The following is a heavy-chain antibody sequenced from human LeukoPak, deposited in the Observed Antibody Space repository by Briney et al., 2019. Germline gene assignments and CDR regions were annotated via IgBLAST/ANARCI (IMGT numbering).Heavy chain of an antibody. CDR1: GFTFSSYG. V-gene: IGHV3-30*18. CDR2: ISYDGSNK. CDR3: AKDNSPSGDEYEDY. D-gene: IGHD3-10*01. Sequence: GESLRLSCAASGFTFSSYGMHWVRQAPGKGLEWVAVISYDGSNKYYADSVKGRFTISRDNSKNTLYLQMNSLRAEDTAVYYCAKDNSPSGDEYEDYWGQGTLVTVSS. J-gene: IGHJ4*02.